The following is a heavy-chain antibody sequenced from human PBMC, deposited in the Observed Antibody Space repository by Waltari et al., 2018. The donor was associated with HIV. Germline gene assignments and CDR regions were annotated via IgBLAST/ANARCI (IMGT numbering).Heavy chain of an antibody. CDR1: GFIFSDYW. V-gene: IGHV3-74*01. D-gene: IGHD3-16*01. J-gene: IGHJ4*02. CDR2: INGDGSGT. Sequence: EVQLVESGGGLVQPGGSLRLSCAASGFIFSDYWMYWVRQAPGKGLVWVSRINGDGSGTSYVDSVKGRFTISRDNAKNTLYLQMNSLRAEDTAVYYCTRDLGVRQKAFDYWGQGTL. CDR3: TRDLGVRQKAFDY.